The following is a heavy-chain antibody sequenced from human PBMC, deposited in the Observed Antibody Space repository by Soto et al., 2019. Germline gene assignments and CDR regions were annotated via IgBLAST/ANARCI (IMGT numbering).Heavy chain of an antibody. Sequence: QVQLVQSGTEVKKPGSSVKVSCKASGGSLRTNPISWVRQAPGQGLEWMGGTGSGTGPGNHAQKSQGRLTVTADKSTSTVYMELTTLSSADTAVYYCARRHSGGCFRFFDSWGQGTLVTVSS. CDR2: TGSGTGPG. V-gene: IGHV1-69*06. CDR3: ARRHSGGCFRFFDS. J-gene: IGHJ4*02. D-gene: IGHD2-15*01. CDR1: GGSLRTNP.